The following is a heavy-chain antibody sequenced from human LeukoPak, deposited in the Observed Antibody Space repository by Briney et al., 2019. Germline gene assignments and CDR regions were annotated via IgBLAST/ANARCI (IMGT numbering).Heavy chain of an antibody. CDR3: ARLSAAAAYFDY. Sequence: SETLSLTCTVSGGSINNYYWSWIRQPPGKGLEWIGYIYYSGSTNYNPSLKSRVTISVGTSKNLFSLKLSSVTAADTAVYYCARLSAAAAYFDYWGQGTLVTVSS. J-gene: IGHJ4*02. CDR1: GGSINNYY. CDR2: IYYSGST. D-gene: IGHD6-13*01. V-gene: IGHV4-59*08.